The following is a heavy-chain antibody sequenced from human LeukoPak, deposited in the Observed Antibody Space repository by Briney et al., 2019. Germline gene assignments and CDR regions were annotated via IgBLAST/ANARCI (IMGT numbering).Heavy chain of an antibody. Sequence: ASVKVSCKASGYTFITYAITWVRQAPGQGLEWMGWISGYNGNTEYAQNLQGRVTMTTETSTSTAYMELESLRSDDTAVYYCAISQGSYYDTSGYLGGDYWGQGTLVTVSS. CDR2: ISGYNGNT. D-gene: IGHD3-22*01. J-gene: IGHJ4*02. CDR1: GYTFITYA. V-gene: IGHV1-18*01. CDR3: AISQGSYYDTSGYLGGDY.